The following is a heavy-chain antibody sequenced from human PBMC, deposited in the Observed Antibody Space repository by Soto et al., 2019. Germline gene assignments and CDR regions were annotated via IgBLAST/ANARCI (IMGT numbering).Heavy chain of an antibody. CDR2: INAYNGNT. D-gene: IGHD5-18*01. CDR1: GYTFTHYG. CDR3: ASAIAGGYGHTTLDY. V-gene: IGHV1-18*01. J-gene: IGHJ4*02. Sequence: QVHLVQSGAEVKKPGASVKVSCKASGYTFTHYGLSWVRQAPGQGLEWMGWINAYNGNTDYAHKVQGRVTVTTDTSRTTAYMELRSLTSDDTAVYYCASAIAGGYGHTTLDYWGQGTLVTVSS.